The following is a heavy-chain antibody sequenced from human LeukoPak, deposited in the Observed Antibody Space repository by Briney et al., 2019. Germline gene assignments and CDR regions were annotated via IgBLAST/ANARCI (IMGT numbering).Heavy chain of an antibody. CDR1: GFTFDDYA. CDR2: ISWNSGSI. J-gene: IGHJ5*02. Sequence: PGRSLRLSCAASGFTFDDYAMHWVRQAPGKGLEWVSGISWNSGSIGYADSVKGRFTISRDNAKNSLYLQMNSLRAEDTALYYCAKDIGWELGNWFDPWGQGTLVTVSS. CDR3: AKDIGWELGNWFDP. V-gene: IGHV3-9*01. D-gene: IGHD1-26*01.